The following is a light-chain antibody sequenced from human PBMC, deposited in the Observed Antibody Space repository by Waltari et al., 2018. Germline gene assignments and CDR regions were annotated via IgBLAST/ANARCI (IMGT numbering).Light chain of an antibody. CDR1: ISDVGAYKY. CDR2: EPP. J-gene: IGLJ2*01. Sequence: QSALTQPASVSGSPGQSITISCTGTISDVGAYKYVSWYQHHPGKAPKPMLYEPPNRPSGISNRFSGSKSGNTASLTISGLQAEDEADYYCSSYTRSSTWVFGGGTKLTVL. V-gene: IGLV2-14*01. CDR3: SSYTRSSTWV.